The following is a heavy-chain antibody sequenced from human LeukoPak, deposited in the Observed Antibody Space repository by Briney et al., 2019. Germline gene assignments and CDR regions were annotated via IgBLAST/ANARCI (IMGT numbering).Heavy chain of an antibody. CDR1: GFTFSSCS. V-gene: IGHV3-21*01. J-gene: IGHJ4*02. CDR3: VCTARAPGGFDY. D-gene: IGHD5-18*01. Sequence: GGSLRLSCAASGFTFSSCSMNWVRQAPGKGLEWVSSISSSSSYIYYADSVKGRFTISRDNAKNSLYLQMNSLRAEDTAVYYCVCTARAPGGFDYWGQGTLVTVSS. CDR2: ISSSSSYI.